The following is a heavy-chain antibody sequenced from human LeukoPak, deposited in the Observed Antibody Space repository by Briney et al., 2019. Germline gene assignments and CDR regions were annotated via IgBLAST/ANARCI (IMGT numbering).Heavy chain of an antibody. J-gene: IGHJ3*02. D-gene: IGHD3-22*01. CDR1: GYSISSGYY. CDR2: IYYSGST. Sequence: SETLSLTCTVSGYSISSGYYWGWIRQPPGKGLEWIGSIYYSGSTYYNPSLKSRVTISVDTSKNQFSLKLSSVTAADTAVYYCARDKGVDYYDSSGYYYRNAFDIWGQGTMVTVPS. V-gene: IGHV4-38-2*02. CDR3: ARDKGVDYYDSSGYYYRNAFDI.